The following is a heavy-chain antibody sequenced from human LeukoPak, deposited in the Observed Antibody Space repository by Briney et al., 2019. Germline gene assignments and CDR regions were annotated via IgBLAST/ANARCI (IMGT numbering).Heavy chain of an antibody. Sequence: PSETLSLTCAVYGGSFSGYYWSWIRQPPGKGLEWIGEINHSGSTNYNPSLKSRVTISVDTSKNQFSLKLSSVTAADTAVYYCARHAVGGATTNFDYWGQGTLVTVSS. CDR3: ARHAVGGATTNFDY. J-gene: IGHJ4*02. CDR2: INHSGST. CDR1: GGSFSGYY. D-gene: IGHD1-26*01. V-gene: IGHV4-34*01.